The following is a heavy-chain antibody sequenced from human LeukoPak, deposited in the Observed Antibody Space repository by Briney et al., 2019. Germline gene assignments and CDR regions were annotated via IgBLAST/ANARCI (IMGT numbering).Heavy chain of an antibody. D-gene: IGHD1-26*01. CDR3: ARRVFTYSRSFFDY. CDR2: IFYSGST. V-gene: IGHV4-39*01. Sequence: PSETLSLTCSVSGASISGGKDFWGWIRQPPGKGLEWIGSIFYSGSTYYNPSLESRVTISVDTSRNEFSLKVVSVTAADTAVYYCARRVFTYSRSFFDYWGQGTLVTVSS. J-gene: IGHJ4*02. CDR1: GASISGGKDF.